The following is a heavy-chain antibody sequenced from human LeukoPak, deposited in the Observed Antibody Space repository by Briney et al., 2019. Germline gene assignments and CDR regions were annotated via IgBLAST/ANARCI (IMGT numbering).Heavy chain of an antibody. V-gene: IGHV3-23*01. CDR2: ISGSGGST. CDR3: TYFGYSYGPFDY. D-gene: IGHD5-18*01. CDR1: GFTFSSYA. J-gene: IGHJ4*02. Sequence: GXXLRLSCAASGFTFSSYAMSWVRQAPGKGLEWVSAISGSGGSTYYADSVKGGFTISRDNSKNTLYLQMNSLRAEDTAVYYCTYFGYSYGPFDYWGQGTLVTVSS.